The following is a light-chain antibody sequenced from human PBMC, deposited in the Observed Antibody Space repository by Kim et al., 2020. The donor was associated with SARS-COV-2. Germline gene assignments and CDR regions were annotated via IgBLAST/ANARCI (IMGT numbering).Light chain of an antibody. CDR2: RDN. J-gene: IGLJ1*01. CDR1: KLGDKY. Sequence: SVSPGQTASLTCSGDKLGDKYASWYQQKPGQSPVVVIFRDNRRPSGIPERVSGSNSGNTATLTISGTQAMDEADYYCQAWDSSIYVFGTGTKVTVL. V-gene: IGLV3-1*01. CDR3: QAWDSSIYV.